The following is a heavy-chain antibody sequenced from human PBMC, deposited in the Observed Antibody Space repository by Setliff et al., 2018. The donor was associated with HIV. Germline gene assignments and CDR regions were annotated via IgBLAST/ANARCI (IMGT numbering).Heavy chain of an antibody. V-gene: IGHV3-21*04. J-gene: IGHJ4*02. D-gene: IGHD6-19*01. CDR3: TRMIPPRSNRFSSGWFDY. CDR2: ISSSGTYI. Sequence: GGSLRLSCAASGFTFSYYWMHWVRQAPGKGLEWVSSISSSGTYIYYADSMKGRFTISRDKAGNSLYLQLNNVRAEDTAVYYCTRMIPPRSNRFSSGWFDYWGQGTVVTVSS. CDR1: GFTFSYYW.